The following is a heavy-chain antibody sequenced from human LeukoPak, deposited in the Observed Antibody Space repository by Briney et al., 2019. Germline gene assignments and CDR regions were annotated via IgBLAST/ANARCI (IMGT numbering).Heavy chain of an antibody. Sequence: SETLSLTRAVSGGSISSGGYSWSWIRQPPGKGLEWIGYIYHSGSTYYNPSLKSRVTISVDRSKNQFSLKLSSVTAADTAVYYCARLDIVFNWFDPWGQGTLVTVSS. CDR3: ARLDIVFNWFDP. D-gene: IGHD2-15*01. CDR2: IYHSGST. V-gene: IGHV4-30-2*01. J-gene: IGHJ5*02. CDR1: GGSISSGGYS.